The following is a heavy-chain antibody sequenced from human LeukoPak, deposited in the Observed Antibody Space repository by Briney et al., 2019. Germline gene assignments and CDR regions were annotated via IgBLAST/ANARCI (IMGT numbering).Heavy chain of an antibody. CDR3: ARELVDYGDSYGMDV. Sequence: SETLSLTCTVSGGSISSSSYYWGWIRQPPGKGLEWIGSIYYSGSTYYNPSLKSRVTISVDTSKNQFSLKLSSVTAADTAVYYCARELVDYGDSYGMDVWGQGTMVTVSS. CDR1: GGSISSSSYY. D-gene: IGHD4-17*01. CDR2: IYYSGST. J-gene: IGHJ6*02. V-gene: IGHV4-39*07.